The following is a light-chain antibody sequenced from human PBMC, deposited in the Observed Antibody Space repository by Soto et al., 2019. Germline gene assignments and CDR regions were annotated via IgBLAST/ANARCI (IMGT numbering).Light chain of an antibody. Sequence: QSVLTQPPSVSGAPGQRVTISCSGSSSNIGAGYDVQWYRQFPGTAPKLIIYANSDRPSGVPDRSSGSKSGTSASLAITGLQAEDEADYYCQSYDSSLIVSKVFGTGTKVTVL. CDR3: QSYDSSLIVSKV. CDR1: SSNIGAGYD. J-gene: IGLJ1*01. CDR2: ANS. V-gene: IGLV1-40*01.